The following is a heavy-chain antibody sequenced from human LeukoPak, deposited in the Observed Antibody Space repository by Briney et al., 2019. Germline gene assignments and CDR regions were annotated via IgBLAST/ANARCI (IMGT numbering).Heavy chain of an antibody. D-gene: IGHD2-21*01. J-gene: IGHJ4*02. CDR3: AKRGVVIRVILVGFHREAYYFDS. Sequence: GGSLRLSCAVSGITLSNYGMSWVRQAPGKGLEWVAGISGSGGSTNYADSVKGRFTISRDNPRNTLFLQMNSLRAEDTAVYFCAKRGVVIRVILVGFHREAYYFDSWGQGALVTVSS. CDR1: GITLSNYG. CDR2: ISGSGGST. V-gene: IGHV3-23*01.